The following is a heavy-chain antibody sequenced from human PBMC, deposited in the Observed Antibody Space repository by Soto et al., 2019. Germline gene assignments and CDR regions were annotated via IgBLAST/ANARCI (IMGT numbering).Heavy chain of an antibody. Sequence: ASVKVSCKASGYTFTSYGIHWVRRAPGQRLEWMGWINAANGDTKYSPKFQGRVTITRDTSASTAYMELSSLRSEDTAVYYCVRRHVSATGIDWFDPWGQGTLVTVSS. CDR3: VRRHVSATGIDWFDP. CDR1: GYTFTSYG. D-gene: IGHD6-13*01. V-gene: IGHV1-3*01. CDR2: INAANGDT. J-gene: IGHJ5*02.